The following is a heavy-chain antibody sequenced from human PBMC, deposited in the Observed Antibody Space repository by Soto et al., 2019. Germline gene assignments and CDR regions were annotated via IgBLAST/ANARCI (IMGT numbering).Heavy chain of an antibody. Sequence: SETLSLTCTVSGGSISSYYWSWIRQPPGKGLEWIGYIYYSGSTNYNPSLKSRVTISVETSKNQFSLKLSSVTAADTAVYYCARNMRPTAASDYWGQGTLVTVSS. CDR1: GGSISSYY. J-gene: IGHJ4*02. V-gene: IGHV4-59*08. D-gene: IGHD2-2*01. CDR3: ARNMRPTAASDY. CDR2: IYYSGST.